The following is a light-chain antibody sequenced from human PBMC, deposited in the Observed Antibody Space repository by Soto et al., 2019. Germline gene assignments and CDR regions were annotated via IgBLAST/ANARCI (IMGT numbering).Light chain of an antibody. CDR2: SNN. V-gene: IGLV1-44*01. Sequence: QPVLTQPPSASGTPGQRVTISCSGSSSNIGSNTVNWYQQLPGTAPKLLIYSNNQRPSGVPDRFSGSKSGTSASLAISGLQSEDEADYYCAAWDDSLSVVFGGGTKVTVL. J-gene: IGLJ2*01. CDR1: SSNIGSNT. CDR3: AAWDDSLSVV.